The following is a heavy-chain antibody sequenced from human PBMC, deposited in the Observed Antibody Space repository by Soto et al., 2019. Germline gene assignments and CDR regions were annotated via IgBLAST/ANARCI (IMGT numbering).Heavy chain of an antibody. J-gene: IGHJ6*02. CDR3: ARTDRDFYGLDV. CDR2: ISAAGDP. CDR1: GFTFRNYD. V-gene: IGHV3-13*05. Sequence: EVQLVESGGGLVQPGGSLSLSCEASGFTFRNYDMPWVRQGTGKGLEWVSGISAAGDPDYADSVEGRFTISRENAQNSFFLQMNSLRVGDTAVYYCARTDRDFYGLDVWGQGTTVIVSS.